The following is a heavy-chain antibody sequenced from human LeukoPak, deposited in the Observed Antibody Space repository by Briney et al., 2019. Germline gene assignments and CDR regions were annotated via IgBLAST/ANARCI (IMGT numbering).Heavy chain of an antibody. CDR2: IYYSGST. Sequence: SETLSLTCAVSGYSISSSNWWGWIRQPPGKGLEWIGYIYYSGSTNYNPSLKSRVTMSVDTSKNQFSLKLSSVTALDTAVYYCARTPRITIFGVVNWGQGTLVTVSS. CDR1: GYSISSSNW. V-gene: IGHV4-28*06. CDR3: ARTPRITIFGVVN. J-gene: IGHJ4*02. D-gene: IGHD3-3*01.